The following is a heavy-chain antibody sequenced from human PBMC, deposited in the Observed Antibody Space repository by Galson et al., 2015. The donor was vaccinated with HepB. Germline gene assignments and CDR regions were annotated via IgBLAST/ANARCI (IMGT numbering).Heavy chain of an antibody. J-gene: IGHJ4*02. CDR3: ARHNGNYDS. CDR2: IYPDDSDA. D-gene: IGHD1-26*01. V-gene: IGHV5-51*01. CDR1: GDRFSTYW. Sequence: QSGAEVKEAGGTLTISCKGFGDRFSTYWIAWGRQMTGKGLEWRGVIYPDDSDARYSPSFQGQVTFSADKSVSTAYLQWSSLKASDTAMYYCARHNGNYDSWGQGTQVTVSS.